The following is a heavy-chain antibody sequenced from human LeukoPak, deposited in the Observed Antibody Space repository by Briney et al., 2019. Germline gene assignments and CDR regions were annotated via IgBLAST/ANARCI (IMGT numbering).Heavy chain of an antibody. CDR1: GGSISSYY. V-gene: IGHV4-34*01. D-gene: IGHD6-6*01. Sequence: SETLSLTCTVSGGSISSYYWSWIRQPPGKGLEWIGEINHSGSTNYNPSLKSRVTISVDTSKNQFSLKLSSVTAADTAVYYCASSSRYSSSSVSYYWGQGTLVTVSS. CDR2: INHSGST. J-gene: IGHJ4*02. CDR3: ASSSRYSSSSVSYY.